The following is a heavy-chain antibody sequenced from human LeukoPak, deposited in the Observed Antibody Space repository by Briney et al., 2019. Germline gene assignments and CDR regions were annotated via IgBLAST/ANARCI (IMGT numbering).Heavy chain of an antibody. V-gene: IGHV1-2*02. Sequence: ASLKVSCKTSGYTFSGYYIHWVRQAPGQGLEWMGWVNPNSGGTNYAQKFQGRVTMTRDTSTSTVYMELSSLRSEDTAVYYCAREYDSSGYPFDYWGQGTLVTVSS. CDR1: GYTFSGYY. CDR3: AREYDSSGYPFDY. CDR2: VNPNSGGT. D-gene: IGHD3-22*01. J-gene: IGHJ4*02.